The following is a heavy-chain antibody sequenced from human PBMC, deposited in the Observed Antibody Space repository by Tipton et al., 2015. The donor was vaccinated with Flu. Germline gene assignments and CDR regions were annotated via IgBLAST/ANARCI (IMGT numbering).Heavy chain of an antibody. CDR3: AEGRGYSGYVQSLDH. J-gene: IGHJ4*02. CDR1: GFAFDDYA. V-gene: IGHV3-9*01. CDR2: ISWRSGSI. Sequence: SLRLSCAASGFAFDDYAMHWVRQGPGKGLEWVSGISWRSGSIGYADSVKGRFTISRDNAKNSLYLQMNGLRPDDTAVYFCAEGRGYSGYVQSLDHWGQGVLVTVSS. D-gene: IGHD5-12*01.